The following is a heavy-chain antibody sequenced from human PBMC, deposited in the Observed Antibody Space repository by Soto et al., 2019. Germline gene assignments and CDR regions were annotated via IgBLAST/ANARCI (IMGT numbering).Heavy chain of an antibody. D-gene: IGHD3-10*01. J-gene: IGHJ6*03. CDR2: ISANNGDT. V-gene: IGHV1-18*01. CDR3: ERMVRGSNIDYYHQMAV. Sequence: QVQLVQSGAEVKKPGASVQASCKASGYTFTNHGISWVRQAPGQGLEWLGWISANNGDTNYAQKFQGRVTVTTDTSTRTGYMELRSLRSEDKAVYCCERMVRGSNIDYYHQMAVWGKGTTVTVCS. CDR1: GYTFTNHG.